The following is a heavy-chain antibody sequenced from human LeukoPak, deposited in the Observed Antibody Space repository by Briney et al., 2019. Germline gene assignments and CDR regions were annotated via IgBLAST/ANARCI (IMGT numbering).Heavy chain of an antibody. J-gene: IGHJ3*02. CDR2: IWYDGSNK. Sequence: GGSLRLSCAASGFTFSSYGMHWVRQAPGKGLEWGAVIWYDGSNKYYADSVKGRFTISRDNSKNTLYLQMNSLRAEDTAVYYCAKVLDYYDSSGYSDAFDIWGQGTMVTVSS. V-gene: IGHV3-33*06. CDR1: GFTFSSYG. CDR3: AKVLDYYDSSGYSDAFDI. D-gene: IGHD3-22*01.